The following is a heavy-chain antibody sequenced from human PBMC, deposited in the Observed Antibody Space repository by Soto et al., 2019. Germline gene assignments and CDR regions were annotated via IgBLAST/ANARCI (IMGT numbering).Heavy chain of an antibody. J-gene: IGHJ5*02. D-gene: IGHD3-22*01. Sequence: VQLVESGGGLVKPGGSLRLSCAASGFTFSNAWMSWVRQAPGKGLEWVAVISYDGSNKYYADSVKGRFTISRDNSKNTLYLQMNSLRAEDTAVYYCARDPTFWYDSSGYGGWFDPWGQGTLVTVSS. CDR2: ISYDGSNK. CDR3: ARDPTFWYDSSGYGGWFDP. CDR1: GFTFSNAW. V-gene: IGHV3-30-3*01.